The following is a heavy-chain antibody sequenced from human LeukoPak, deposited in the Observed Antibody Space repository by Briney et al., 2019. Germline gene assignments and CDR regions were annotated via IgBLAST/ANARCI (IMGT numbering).Heavy chain of an antibody. V-gene: IGHV1-2*02. CDR2: INPNSGGT. D-gene: IGHD2-2*01. CDR1: GYTFTGYY. Sequence: ASVKVSCKASGYTFTGYYMHWVRQAPGQGLEWMGWINPNSGGTNYARKFQGRVTMTRDTSISTAYMELSRLRSDDTAVYYCAREGGVPADRHFDYWGQGTLVTVSS. CDR3: AREGGVPADRHFDY. J-gene: IGHJ4*02.